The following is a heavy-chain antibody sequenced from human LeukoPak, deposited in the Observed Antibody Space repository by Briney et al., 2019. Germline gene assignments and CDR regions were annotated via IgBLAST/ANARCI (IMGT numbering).Heavy chain of an antibody. V-gene: IGHV3-30*01. Sequence: GSLRLSCAASGFTFSSYAMHWVRQAPGKGLEWVAVISYDGSNKYYADSVKGRFTISRDNSKNTLYLQMNSLRAEDTAVYYCARDLYHSNFDYWGQGTLVTVSS. CDR2: ISYDGSNK. D-gene: IGHD1-14*01. J-gene: IGHJ4*02. CDR1: GFTFSSYA. CDR3: ARDLYHSNFDY.